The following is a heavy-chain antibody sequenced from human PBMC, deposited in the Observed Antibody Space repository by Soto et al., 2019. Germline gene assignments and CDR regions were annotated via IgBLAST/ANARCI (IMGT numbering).Heavy chain of an antibody. CDR1: GGSINTFY. Sequence: SETLSLTCTVSGGSINTFYLSWVRQPAGKGPECIGRIFSSGSTSFNPSLESRVAMSVDTSKNHFSLNLSSVTAADMAVYYCAREGSYSAYNFAHGIQLWSFDFWGQGALVTVYS. CDR2: IFSSGST. CDR3: AREGSYSAYNFAHGIQLWSFDF. V-gene: IGHV4-4*07. D-gene: IGHD5-12*01. J-gene: IGHJ4*02.